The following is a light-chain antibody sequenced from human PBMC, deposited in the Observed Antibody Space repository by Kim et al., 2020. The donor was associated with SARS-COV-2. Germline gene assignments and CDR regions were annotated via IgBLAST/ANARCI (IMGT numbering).Light chain of an antibody. CDR2: AAS. CDR1: QGISSY. V-gene: IGKV1-8*01. Sequence: AIRMTQSPSSFSASTGDRVTITCRASQGISSYLAWYQQKPGKAPKLLIYAASTLQSGVSSRFSGSGSGTDFTLTISCLQSEDFATYYCQQYYSYPLTFGQGTKVDIK. CDR3: QQYYSYPLT. J-gene: IGKJ1*01.